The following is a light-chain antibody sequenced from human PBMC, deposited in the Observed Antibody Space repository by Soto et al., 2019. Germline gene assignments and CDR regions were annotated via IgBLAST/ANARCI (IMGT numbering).Light chain of an antibody. CDR3: SSYTSSSTRVV. CDR1: SSDVGGYNY. J-gene: IGLJ2*01. CDR2: EVS. Sequence: QPALTQPASVSGSPGQSITISCTGTSSDVGGYNYVSWYQQHPGKAPKLMIYEVSNRPSGVSNRFSGSKSGNTASLTISGLQAEDEADYYCSSYTSSSTRVVFGGGTKLTVL. V-gene: IGLV2-14*01.